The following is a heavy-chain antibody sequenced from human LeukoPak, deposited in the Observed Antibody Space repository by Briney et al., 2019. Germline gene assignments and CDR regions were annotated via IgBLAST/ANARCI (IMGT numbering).Heavy chain of an antibody. CDR3: AREGPNYYYYYMDV. CDR2: IRYDGSNK. J-gene: IGHJ6*03. CDR1: GFTFSSYG. Sequence: GGSLRLSCAASGFTFSSYGMHWVRQAPGKGLEWVAFIRYDGSNKYYADSVKGRFTISRDNAKNSLYLQMNSLRDEDTAVYYCAREGPNYYYYYMDVWGKGTTVTVSS. V-gene: IGHV3-30*02.